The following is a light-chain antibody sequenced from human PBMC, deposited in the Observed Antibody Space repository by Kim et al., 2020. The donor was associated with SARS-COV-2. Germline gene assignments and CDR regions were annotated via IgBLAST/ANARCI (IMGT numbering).Light chain of an antibody. Sequence: QSVTISCTGTSRGVGGYNYISWYQQHPGKAPTLMIYDVSKRPSGVPDRFSGSKSGNAASLTISGLQAEDEAYYYCCSYAGSYTYVVFGGGTQLTVL. CDR3: CSYAGSYTYVV. V-gene: IGLV2-11*01. CDR2: DVS. J-gene: IGLJ2*01. CDR1: SRGVGGYNY.